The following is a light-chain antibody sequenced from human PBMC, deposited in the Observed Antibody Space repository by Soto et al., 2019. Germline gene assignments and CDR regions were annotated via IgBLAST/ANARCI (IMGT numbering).Light chain of an antibody. Sequence: EIVLTQSPGTLSLSPGERATLSCRASQSVSSSYLAWYQQKPGQAPRLLIYGASSGATGIPDRFSGSGSGTDFTLTISRLEPEDFAVYYCQQYGSSPPLSFGGGTKV. J-gene: IGKJ4*01. CDR1: QSVSSSY. CDR3: QQYGSSPPLS. CDR2: GAS. V-gene: IGKV3-20*01.